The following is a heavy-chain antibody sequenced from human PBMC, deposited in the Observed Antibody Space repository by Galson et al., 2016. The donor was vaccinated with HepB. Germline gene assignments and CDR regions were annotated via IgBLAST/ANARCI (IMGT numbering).Heavy chain of an antibody. J-gene: IGHJ4*02. CDR3: ARQRLHSYGKGPFEE. CDR1: GYSFFSYW. V-gene: IGHV5-51*01. CDR2: IYPADSDT. Sequence: QSGAEVKESGESLKIACKGSGYSFFSYWIGWVRQMPGKGLEWMGIIYPADSDTRYSPSFQGQVTISVDKSINTAYLQRSSLEASDTAMYYCARQRLHSYGKGPFEEWGQGTLSPSPQ. D-gene: IGHD5-18*01.